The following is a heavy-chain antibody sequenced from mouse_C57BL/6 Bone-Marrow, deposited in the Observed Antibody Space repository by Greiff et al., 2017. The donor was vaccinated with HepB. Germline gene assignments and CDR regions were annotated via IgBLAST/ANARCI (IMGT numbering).Heavy chain of an antibody. CDR2: IYPGDGDT. V-gene: IGHV1-82*01. Sequence: VKLQESGPELVKPGASVKISCKASGYAFSSSWMNWVKQRPGKGLEWIGRIYPGDGDTNYNGKFKGKATLTADKSSSTAYMQLSSLTSEDSAVYFCARRYGNYETWFAYWGQGTLVTVSA. CDR3: ARRYGNYETWFAY. J-gene: IGHJ3*01. D-gene: IGHD2-1*01. CDR1: GYAFSSSW.